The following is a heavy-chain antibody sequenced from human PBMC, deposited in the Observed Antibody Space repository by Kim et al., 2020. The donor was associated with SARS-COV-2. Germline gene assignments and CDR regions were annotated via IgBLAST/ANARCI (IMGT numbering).Heavy chain of an antibody. CDR3: AKRGSLWDLDY. CDR1: GFTFSSYG. J-gene: IGHJ4*02. CDR2: IWYDGSNK. Sequence: GGSLRLSCAASGFTFSSYGMHWVRQAPGKGLEWVSFIWYDGSNKYYADSVRGRFTISRDNPKNTVFLQMNSLRAEDTAVYYCAKRGSLWDLDYWGQGTLV. D-gene: IGHD1-26*01. V-gene: IGHV3-30*02.